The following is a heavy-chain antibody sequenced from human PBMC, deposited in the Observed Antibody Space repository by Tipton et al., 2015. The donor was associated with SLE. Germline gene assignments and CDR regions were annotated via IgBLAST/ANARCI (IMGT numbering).Heavy chain of an antibody. CDR1: GFTFSSYS. Sequence: SLRLSCAASGFTFSSYSMNWVRQAPGKGLEWVSSISSSSSYIYCADSVKGRFTISRDNSKNTLYLQMNSLRAEDTAVYYCARGSSWTGYYYYYMDVWGKGTTVTVSS. V-gene: IGHV3-21*01. D-gene: IGHD6-13*01. J-gene: IGHJ6*03. CDR3: ARGSSWTGYYYYYMDV. CDR2: ISSSSSYI.